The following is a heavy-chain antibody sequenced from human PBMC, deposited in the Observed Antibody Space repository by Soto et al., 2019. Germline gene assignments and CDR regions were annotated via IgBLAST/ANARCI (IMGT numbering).Heavy chain of an antibody. CDR3: ARTGAFNYDNSPYER. CDR2: INSDGSNT. J-gene: IGHJ4*02. D-gene: IGHD3-22*01. CDR1: GFTFSTYW. V-gene: IGHV3-74*01. Sequence: EVQLVESGGGLVQPGGSLRLSCAASGFTFSTYWMQWVRQAPGKGLLWISRINSDGSNTNYADSVKGRFAISRDNAKNTLYLQMNSLRAEDTAVYYCARTGAFNYDNSPYERWGQGTRVTVSS.